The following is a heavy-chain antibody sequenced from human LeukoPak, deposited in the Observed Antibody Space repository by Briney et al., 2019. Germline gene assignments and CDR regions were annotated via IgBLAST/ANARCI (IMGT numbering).Heavy chain of an antibody. CDR2: ISYDGSNK. J-gene: IGHJ3*02. Sequence: PGGSLRLSCAASGFTFSSYAMHWVRQAPGKGLEWVAVISYDGSNKYYADSVKGRFTISRDNSKNTLYLQVNSLRAEDTAVYYCARGRDIVVVVAAFDVAFDIWGQGTMVTVSS. V-gene: IGHV3-30-3*01. CDR1: GFTFSSYA. D-gene: IGHD2-15*01. CDR3: ARGRDIVVVVAAFDVAFDI.